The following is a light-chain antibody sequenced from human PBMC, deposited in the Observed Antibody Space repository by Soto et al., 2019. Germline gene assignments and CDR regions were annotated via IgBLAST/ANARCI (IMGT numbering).Light chain of an antibody. CDR2: GAS. CDR3: QQYGRSPPFT. CDR1: QSVSSTY. Sequence: EIVLTQSPGTLSLSPGERATLSCRASQSVSSTYIAWYQQNPGQAPRLLISGASSRATGIPDRFSGSGSGTDFTLTISRLEPEDFAVYFCQQYGRSPPFTFGQGTKVELK. J-gene: IGKJ2*01. V-gene: IGKV3-20*01.